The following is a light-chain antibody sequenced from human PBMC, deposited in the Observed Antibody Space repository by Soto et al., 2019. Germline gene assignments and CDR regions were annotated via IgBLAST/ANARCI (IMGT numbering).Light chain of an antibody. CDR3: QQRSNWPIFT. Sequence: EIVLTQSPGTLSLFPGERATLSCRASQSVSDFLAWYQQKPGQAPRLLIYDAAKRAPGIPARFRGSGSGTDFTLTISSLEPEDSAVYYCQQRSNWPIFTFGPGTKV. CDR2: DAA. V-gene: IGKV3-11*01. J-gene: IGKJ3*01. CDR1: QSVSDF.